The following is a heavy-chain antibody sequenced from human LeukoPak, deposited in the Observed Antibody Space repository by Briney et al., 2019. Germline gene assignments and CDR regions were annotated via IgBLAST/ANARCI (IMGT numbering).Heavy chain of an antibody. V-gene: IGHV1-2*02. D-gene: IGHD5-12*01. CDR2: INPNSGGT. Sequence: ASVKVSCKASGYTFTGYYMHRVRQAPGQGLEWMGWINPNSGGTNYAQKFQGRVAMTRDTSISTAYMELSRLRSDDTAVYYCARAPLATILSFDYWGQGTLVTVSS. CDR1: GYTFTGYY. J-gene: IGHJ4*02. CDR3: ARAPLATILSFDY.